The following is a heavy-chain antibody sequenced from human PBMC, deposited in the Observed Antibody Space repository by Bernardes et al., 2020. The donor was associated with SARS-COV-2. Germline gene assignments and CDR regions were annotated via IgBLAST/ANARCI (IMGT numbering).Heavy chain of an antibody. Sequence: SETLSLTCTVSGGSISSYYWSWIRQPPGKGPEWIGYIYYSGSTNYNPSLKSRVTISVDTSKNQFSLKLSSVTAADTAVYYCARGHPQSITMIVVAQGGMDVWGQGTTVTVSS. CDR3: ARGHPQSITMIVVAQGGMDV. CDR1: GGSISSYY. V-gene: IGHV4-59*01. CDR2: IYYSGST. D-gene: IGHD3-22*01. J-gene: IGHJ6*02.